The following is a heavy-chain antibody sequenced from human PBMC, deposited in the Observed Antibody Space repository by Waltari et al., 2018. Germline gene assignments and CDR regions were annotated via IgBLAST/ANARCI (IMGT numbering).Heavy chain of an antibody. CDR1: SGSISNPDHY. V-gene: IGHV4-39*01. Sequence: QLQLQESGPGLVKPSETLSLTCSVSSGSISNPDHYWAWIRQSPGKGLEWIATIYYSVSSYYKPYLESRGAIFIDTSKNQFALRVTSVTVADTAVYYCARLIVGTSPDYFDYWGQGTLVTVSS. J-gene: IGHJ4*02. CDR2: IYYSVSS. CDR3: ARLIVGTSPDYFDY. D-gene: IGHD1-26*01.